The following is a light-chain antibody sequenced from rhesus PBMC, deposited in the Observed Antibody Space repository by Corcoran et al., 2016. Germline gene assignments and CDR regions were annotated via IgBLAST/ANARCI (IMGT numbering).Light chain of an antibody. J-gene: IGLJ1*01. Sequence: QSAPTQPPSVSGSPGQSVTISCTGTSSDIGGYNYVSWYQQHPGKAPKFMIYGVSNRPSGVSDRFSGTRSGNTASLTISGLQAEDEADYYCCSYTPNNTFIFGGGTRLTVL. CDR1: SSDIGGYNY. CDR3: CSYTPNNTFI. V-gene: IGLV2S7*01. CDR2: GVS.